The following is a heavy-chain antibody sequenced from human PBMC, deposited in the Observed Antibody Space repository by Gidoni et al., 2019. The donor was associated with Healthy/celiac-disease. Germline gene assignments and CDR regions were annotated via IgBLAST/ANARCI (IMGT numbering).Heavy chain of an antibody. CDR2: IYYSGST. D-gene: IGHD6-13*01. V-gene: IGHV4-31*03. J-gene: IGHJ5*02. CDR3: ARLAAAGTRWFDP. Sequence: QLQLQESGPGLVKPSQTLSLTCTVPGGSISSGGYYGSWIRQHPGKGLEWIGYIYYSGSTYYNPSLKSRVTISVDTSKNQFSLKLSSVTAADTAVYYCARLAAAGTRWFDPWGQGTLVTVSS. CDR1: GGSISSGGYY.